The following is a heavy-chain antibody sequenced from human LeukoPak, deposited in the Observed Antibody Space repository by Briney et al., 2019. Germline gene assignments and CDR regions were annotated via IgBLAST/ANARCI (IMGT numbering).Heavy chain of an antibody. CDR3: ARDRDSGYDSTFFDY. V-gene: IGHV4-4*07. CDR2: IYTSGST. Sequence: PSETLSLTCTVSGGSISSYHWSWIRQPAGKGLERIGRIYTSGSTNYNPSLKSRVTMSVDTSKNQFSLKLSSVTAADTAVYYCARDRDSGYDSTFFDYWGQGTLVTVSS. J-gene: IGHJ4*02. CDR1: GGSISSYH. D-gene: IGHD5-12*01.